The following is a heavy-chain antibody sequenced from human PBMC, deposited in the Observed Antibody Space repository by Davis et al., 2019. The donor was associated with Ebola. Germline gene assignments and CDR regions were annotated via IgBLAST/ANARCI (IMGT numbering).Heavy chain of an antibody. Sequence: GESLKISCAASGFTFSRYSMNWVRQAPGKGLEWVSSISSSSSYIYYADSVKGRFTISRDNAKNSLYLQMNSLRAEDTAVYYCARSQTTFYYYGMDVWGQGTTVTVSS. V-gene: IGHV3-21*01. CDR1: GFTFSRYS. CDR2: ISSSSSYI. CDR3: ARSQTTFYYYGMDV. D-gene: IGHD4-11*01. J-gene: IGHJ6*02.